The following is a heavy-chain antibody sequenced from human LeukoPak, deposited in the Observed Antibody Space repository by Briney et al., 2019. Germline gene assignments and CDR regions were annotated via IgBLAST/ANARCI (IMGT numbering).Heavy chain of an antibody. CDR1: GFTFSSYS. D-gene: IGHD2-21*02. Sequence: GGSLRLSCAASGFTFSSYSMNWVRLAPGKGLEWVSYISSSSSTIYYADSVKGRFTISRDNAKNSLYLQMNSLRDEDTAVYYCARDLVVVTAIRYYGMDVWGQGTTVTVSS. CDR3: ARDLVVVTAIRYYGMDV. V-gene: IGHV3-48*02. CDR2: ISSSSSTI. J-gene: IGHJ6*02.